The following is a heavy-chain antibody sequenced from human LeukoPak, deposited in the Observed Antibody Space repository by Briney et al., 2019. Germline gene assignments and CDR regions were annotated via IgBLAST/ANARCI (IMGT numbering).Heavy chain of an antibody. J-gene: IGHJ4*02. CDR2: INPSGGDT. Sequence: ASVKVSCKASGYTFTSYYMPWVRQAPGQGLEWMGIINPSGGDTSYAQKFQGRVTMTRDTSTSTVYMELSSLRSEDTAVYYCARAGPRGDTAMVLTYWGQGTLVTVSS. V-gene: IGHV1-46*01. CDR3: ARAGPRGDTAMVLTY. D-gene: IGHD5-18*01. CDR1: GYTFTSYY.